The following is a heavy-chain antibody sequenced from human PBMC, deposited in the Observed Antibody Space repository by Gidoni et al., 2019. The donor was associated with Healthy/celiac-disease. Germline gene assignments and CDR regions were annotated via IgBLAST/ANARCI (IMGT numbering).Heavy chain of an antibody. CDR2: IIPIFGTA. Sequence: QVQLVQSGAEVKKHGASVKVYCKASGGTSSSDDISWVRQAPGQGLEWMGGIIPIFGTAHYAQKFQGRVTITADESTSTAYMELSSLRSEDTAVYYCARPNYYDSSGYYYVFDYWGQGTLVTVSS. J-gene: IGHJ4*02. V-gene: IGHV1-69*01. CDR1: GGTSSSDD. D-gene: IGHD3-22*01. CDR3: ARPNYYDSSGYYYVFDY.